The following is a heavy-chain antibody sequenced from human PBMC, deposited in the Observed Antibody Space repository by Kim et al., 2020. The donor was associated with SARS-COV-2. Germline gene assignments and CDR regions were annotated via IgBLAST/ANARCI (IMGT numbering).Heavy chain of an antibody. D-gene: IGHD3-16*01. V-gene: IGHV4-34*01. CDR3: ARGLTCGAGRTQFDS. CDR1: GGSFNDYY. J-gene: IGHJ4*02. Sequence: SETLSLTCAVNGGSFNDYYWNWIRPPPGKEPEWIGEIDHSESTHYNPSLKSRVSISVDTSKNQFSLRLTSVTAADTAVYYCARGLTCGAGRTQFDSWGQG. CDR2: IDHSEST.